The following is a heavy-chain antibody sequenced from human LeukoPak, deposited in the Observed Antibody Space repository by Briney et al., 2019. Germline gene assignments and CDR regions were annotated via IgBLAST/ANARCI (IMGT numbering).Heavy chain of an antibody. CDR1: DGSINNYH. CDR2: IYYSGST. J-gene: IGHJ5*02. V-gene: IGHV4-59*01. D-gene: IGHD3-3*01. Sequence: SETLSLTCVVSDGSINNYHWSWIRQPPGKGLEWIGYIYYSGSTNYNPSLKSRVTISVDTSKNQFSLKLSSVTAADTAVYYCARGPWYYDFWSGYPNWFDPWGQGTLVTVSS. CDR3: ARGPWYYDFWSGYPNWFDP.